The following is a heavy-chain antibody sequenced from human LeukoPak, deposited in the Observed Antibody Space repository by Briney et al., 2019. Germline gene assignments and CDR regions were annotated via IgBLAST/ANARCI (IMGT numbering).Heavy chain of an antibody. V-gene: IGHV4-59*01. CDR3: ARGRTFDN. CDR1: GGSISRYY. Sequence: PSETLPLTCTVSGGSISRYYWSWIRQPPGKGLEWIGNIYDRGSTKYNPSLKSRVTISVDASKNQFSLRLSSVTAADTAVYYCARGRTFDNWGQGTLLTVSS. J-gene: IGHJ4*02. CDR2: IYDRGST.